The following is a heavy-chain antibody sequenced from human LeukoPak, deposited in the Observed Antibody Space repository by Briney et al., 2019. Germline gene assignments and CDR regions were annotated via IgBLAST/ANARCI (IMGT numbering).Heavy chain of an antibody. CDR2: INTDGSST. V-gene: IGHV3-74*01. D-gene: IGHD1-1*01. CDR1: GFTFSSYW. Sequence: GGSLRLSCAASGFTFSSYWMHWVRQAPGKGLVWVSRINTDGSSTSYADSVKGRFTISRDNSKNTLYLQMNSLRAEDTAVYYCARDFPNDDAFDIWGQGTMVTVSS. CDR3: ARDFPNDDAFDI. J-gene: IGHJ3*02.